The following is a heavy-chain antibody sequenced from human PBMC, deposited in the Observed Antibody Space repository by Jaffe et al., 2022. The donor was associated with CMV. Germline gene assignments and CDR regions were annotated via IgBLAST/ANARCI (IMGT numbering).Heavy chain of an antibody. CDR3: ARGSERFYNELHDY. D-gene: IGHD3-10*01. J-gene: IGHJ4*02. CDR2: ISYNSGSV. V-gene: IGHV3-9*01. CDR1: GFTFDDYA. Sequence: EVQLVESGGGLVQPGRSLRLSCAASGFTFDDYAMHWVRQAPGKGLEWVAGISYNSGSVGYGASVKGRFIISRDNAKNSLYLQMNSLRVEDTALYYCARGSERFYNELHDYWGQGTLVTVSS.